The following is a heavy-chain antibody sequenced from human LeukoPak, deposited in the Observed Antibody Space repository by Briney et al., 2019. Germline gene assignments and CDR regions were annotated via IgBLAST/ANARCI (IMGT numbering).Heavy chain of an antibody. V-gene: IGHV1-2*04. D-gene: IGHD5-24*01. Sequence: GASVKVSCKASGYTFTGYYMHWVRQAPGQGLEWMGWINPNSGGTNYAQKFQGWVTMTEDTSTDTAYMELSSLRSEDTAVYYCATGVEMATIPDYWGQGTLVTVSS. J-gene: IGHJ4*02. CDR3: ATGVEMATIPDY. CDR2: INPNSGGT. CDR1: GYTFTGYY.